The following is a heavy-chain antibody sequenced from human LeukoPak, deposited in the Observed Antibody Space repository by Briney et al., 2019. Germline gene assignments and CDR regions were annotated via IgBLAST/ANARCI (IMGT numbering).Heavy chain of an antibody. V-gene: IGHV4-59*08. CDR1: GGSISSYY. CDR2: IYYSGST. J-gene: IGHJ3*02. D-gene: IGHD4-23*01. CDR3: ARYTATVAGRGRFDI. Sequence: SETLSLTCTVSGGSISSYYWSWIRQPPGKGLEWIGYIYYSGSTNYNPSLKSRVTISVDTSKNQFSLKLSSVTAADTAVYYCARYTATVAGRGRFDIWGQGTMVTVSS.